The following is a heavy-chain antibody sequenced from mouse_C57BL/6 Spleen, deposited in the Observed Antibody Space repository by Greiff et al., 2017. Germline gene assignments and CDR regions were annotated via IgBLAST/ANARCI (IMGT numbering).Heavy chain of an antibody. V-gene: IGHV1-26*01. CDR2: INPNNGGT. Sequence: VQLQQSGPELVKPGASVKISCKASGYTFTDYYMNWVKQSHGKSLEWIGDINPNNGGTSYNQKFKGKATLTVDKSSSTAYMELRSLTSEDSAVYYCASTPYYGSSSYYFDYWGQGTTLTVSS. J-gene: IGHJ2*01. D-gene: IGHD1-1*01. CDR1: GYTFTDYY. CDR3: ASTPYYGSSSYYFDY.